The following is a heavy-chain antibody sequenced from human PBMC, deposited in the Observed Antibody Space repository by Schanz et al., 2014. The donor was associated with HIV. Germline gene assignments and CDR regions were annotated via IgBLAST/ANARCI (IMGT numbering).Heavy chain of an antibody. CDR1: GFTFSSYG. D-gene: IGHD5-12*01. CDR3: ARVSGYNSPDAFDI. J-gene: IGHJ3*02. Sequence: QVQLVESGGGVVQPGRSLRLSCAASGFTFSSYGMHWVRQAPGKGLEWVAVISYDGSNKNYADSVKGRFTISRDNSKNTLYLQMNSLRAEDTAVYYCARVSGYNSPDAFDIWGQGTMVTVSS. CDR2: ISYDGSNK. V-gene: IGHV3-30*03.